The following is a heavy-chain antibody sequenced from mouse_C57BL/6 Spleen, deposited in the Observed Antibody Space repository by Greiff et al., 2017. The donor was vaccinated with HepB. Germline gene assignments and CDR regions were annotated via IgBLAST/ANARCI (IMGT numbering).Heavy chain of an antibody. Sequence: QVQLQQPGAELVMPGASVKLSCKASGYTFTSYWMHWVKQRPGQGLEWIGEIDPSDSYTNYNQKFKGKSTLTVDKSSSQAYMQLSSLTSEDSAVYYCARGGTTVVVDFDYWGQGTTLTVSS. CDR3: ARGGTTVVVDFDY. J-gene: IGHJ2*01. D-gene: IGHD1-1*01. CDR2: IDPSDSYT. V-gene: IGHV1-69*01. CDR1: GYTFTSYW.